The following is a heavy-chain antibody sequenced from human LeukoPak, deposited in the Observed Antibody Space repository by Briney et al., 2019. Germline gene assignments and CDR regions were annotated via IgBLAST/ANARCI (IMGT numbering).Heavy chain of an antibody. Sequence: SETLSLTCTVSGDSINSLDLWSWVRQPPGKGLEWIGEINHSGSTNYNPSLKSRVTISVDTSKNQFSLKLSSVTAADTAVYYCARSSGSYSRRFDYWGQGTLVTVSS. CDR3: ARSSGSYSRRFDY. CDR1: GDSINSLDL. CDR2: INHSGST. D-gene: IGHD1-26*01. V-gene: IGHV4-4*02. J-gene: IGHJ4*02.